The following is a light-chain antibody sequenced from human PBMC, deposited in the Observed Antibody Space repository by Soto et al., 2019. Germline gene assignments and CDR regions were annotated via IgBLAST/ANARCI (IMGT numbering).Light chain of an antibody. V-gene: IGKV3-11*01. CDR1: QSVSSY. CDR3: QQRSNWPRT. Sequence: EIVLTQSPATLALSPGERATLSCRASQSVSSYLAWYQQKPGQAPMLLIYDASNRATGIPARFSGSGSGTDLTLTISSLEPEEFAVYYCQQRSNWPRTFVQVTKLEIK. J-gene: IGKJ2*01. CDR2: DAS.